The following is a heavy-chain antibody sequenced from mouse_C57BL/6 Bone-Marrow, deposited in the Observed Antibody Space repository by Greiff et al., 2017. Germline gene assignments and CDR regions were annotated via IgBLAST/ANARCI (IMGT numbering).Heavy chain of an antibody. J-gene: IGHJ4*01. CDR1: GYTFTDHI. V-gene: IGHV1-11*01. Sequence: VQLKESGAELASPGASVTLSCKASGYTFTDHIMIWVKKRPGQGLEWIGRIYPVSGETNYNPKFMGKATFSVDRSSSTVYMVLISLTSEDPAGYYCSIVTTRYYGRDDWGQGTSVTVSS. D-gene: IGHD2-5*01. CDR2: IYPVSGET. CDR3: SIVTTRYYGRDD.